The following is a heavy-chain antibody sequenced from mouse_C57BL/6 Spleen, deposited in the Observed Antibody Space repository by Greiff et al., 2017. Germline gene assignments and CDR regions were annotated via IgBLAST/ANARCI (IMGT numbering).Heavy chain of an antibody. CDR2: IDPENGDT. Sequence: EVQLQQSGAELVRPGASVKLSCTASGFNIKDDYMHWVKQRPEQGLEWIGWIDPENGDTEYASKFQGKATITADTSSNTAYLQLSSLTSEDTAVYYCTRITTVVERGYWGQGTTLTASS. D-gene: IGHD1-1*01. J-gene: IGHJ2*01. CDR3: TRITTVVERGY. V-gene: IGHV14-4*01. CDR1: GFNIKDDY.